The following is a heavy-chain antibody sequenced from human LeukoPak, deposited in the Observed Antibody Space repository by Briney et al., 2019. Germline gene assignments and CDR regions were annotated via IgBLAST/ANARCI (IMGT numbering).Heavy chain of an antibody. J-gene: IGHJ4*02. CDR2: ISSSSSTI. Sequence: GGSLRLSCAASGFTFSSYSMNWVRQAPGKGLEWVSSISSSSSTIYYADSVKGRFTISRDNAKNSLYLQMNSLRAEDTAVYYCARVAYDSSGDDYWGQGTLVTVSS. V-gene: IGHV3-48*01. CDR3: ARVAYDSSGDDY. D-gene: IGHD3-22*01. CDR1: GFTFSSYS.